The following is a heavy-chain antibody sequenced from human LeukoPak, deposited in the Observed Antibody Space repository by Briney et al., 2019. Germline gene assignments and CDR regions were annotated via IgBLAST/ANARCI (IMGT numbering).Heavy chain of an antibody. CDR1: GFTVSSNY. V-gene: IGHV3-53*01. CDR3: ARKVHDVVVLAANVGFDP. Sequence: GGSLRLSCAASGFTVSSNYMSWVRQAPGKGLEWVSFTYTGGNTYYADSVKGRFTISRDNSENTLYLQMNNLRADDTAVYYCARKVHDVVVLAANVGFDPWGQGTLVTVSS. D-gene: IGHD2-2*01. CDR2: TYTGGNT. J-gene: IGHJ5*02.